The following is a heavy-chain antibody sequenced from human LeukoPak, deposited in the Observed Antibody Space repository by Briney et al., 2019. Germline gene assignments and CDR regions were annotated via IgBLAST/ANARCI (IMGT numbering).Heavy chain of an antibody. J-gene: IGHJ6*03. Sequence: KPSETLSLTCTVSGGSISSYYWSWIRQPAGKGLEWIGRIYTSGSTNYNPSLKSRVTMSVDTSKNQFSLKLSSVTAADTAVYYCARETVVAAIVTYYYYYYMDVWGKGPRSPSP. D-gene: IGHD2-15*01. CDR3: ARETVVAAIVTYYYYYYMDV. V-gene: IGHV4-4*07. CDR1: GGSISSYY. CDR2: IYTSGST.